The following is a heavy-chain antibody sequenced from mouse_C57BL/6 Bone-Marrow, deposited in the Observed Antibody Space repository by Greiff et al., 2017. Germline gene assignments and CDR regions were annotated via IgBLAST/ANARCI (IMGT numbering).Heavy chain of an antibody. CDR1: GYTFTSYW. CDR3: ARSLYYCSSYNY. V-gene: IGHV1-69*01. CDR2: IDPSDSYT. J-gene: IGHJ2*01. Sequence: QVQLKQPGAELVMPGASVKLSCKASGYTFTSYWMHWVKQRPGQGLEWIGEIDPSDSYTNYNQKFKGKSTLTVDKSSSTAYMQLSSLTSEDSAVYYCARSLYYCSSYNYWGQGTTLTVSS. D-gene: IGHD1-1*01.